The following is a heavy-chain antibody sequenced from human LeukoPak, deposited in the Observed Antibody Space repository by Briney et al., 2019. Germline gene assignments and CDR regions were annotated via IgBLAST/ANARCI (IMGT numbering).Heavy chain of an antibody. D-gene: IGHD3-10*01. CDR3: ARRGYYGSGSYYNELWFDP. Sequence: PGESLKISCKGSGYSFTSYWIGWVRQMPGKGLEWMGIIYPGDSDTRYSPSFQGQVTISADKSISTAYLQWSSPKASDTAMYYCARRGYYGSGSYYNELWFDPWGQGTLVTVSS. V-gene: IGHV5-51*01. J-gene: IGHJ5*02. CDR2: IYPGDSDT. CDR1: GYSFTSYW.